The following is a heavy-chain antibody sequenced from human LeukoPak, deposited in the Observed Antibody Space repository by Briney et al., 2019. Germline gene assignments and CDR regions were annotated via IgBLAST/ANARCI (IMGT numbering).Heavy chain of an antibody. CDR2: ISWNSGSI. D-gene: IGHD6-13*01. J-gene: IGHJ4*02. CDR1: GFTFDDYA. Sequence: PGGSLRLSCAASGFTFDDYAMHWVRQAPGKGLEWVPGISWNSGSIGYADSVKGRFTISRDNAKNSLYLQMNSLRAEDTALYYCAKDRVAAAGTCFDYWGQGTLVTVSS. CDR3: AKDRVAAAGTCFDY. V-gene: IGHV3-9*01.